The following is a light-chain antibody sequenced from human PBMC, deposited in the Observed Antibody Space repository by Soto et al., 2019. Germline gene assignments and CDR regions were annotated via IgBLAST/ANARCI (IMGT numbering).Light chain of an antibody. CDR1: ESIRTS. J-gene: IGKJ1*01. Sequence: DIQMTQSPSSLSASVGDRVTITCRASESIRTSLNWYQKKAGKAPKFLIYDASNLESGVPSRFTGSGFGTDFTLTISSLQPEDFATHYCQQSFDLPRTFGQGTTVDIK. CDR2: DAS. V-gene: IGKV1-39*01. CDR3: QQSFDLPRT.